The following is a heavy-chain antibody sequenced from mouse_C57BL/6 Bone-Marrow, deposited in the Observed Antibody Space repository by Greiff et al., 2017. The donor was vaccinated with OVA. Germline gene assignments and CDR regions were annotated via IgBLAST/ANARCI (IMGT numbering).Heavy chain of an antibody. D-gene: IGHD2-5*01. CDR2: ISNLAYSI. V-gene: IGHV5-15*01. Sequence: EVQVVESGGGLVQPGGSLKLSCAASGFTFSDYGMAWVRQAPRKGPEWVAFISNLAYSIYYADTVTGRFTISRENAKNTLYLEMSSLRSEDTAMYYCARHYSNYPYWYFDVWGTGTTVTVSS. J-gene: IGHJ1*03. CDR3: ARHYSNYPYWYFDV. CDR1: GFTFSDYG.